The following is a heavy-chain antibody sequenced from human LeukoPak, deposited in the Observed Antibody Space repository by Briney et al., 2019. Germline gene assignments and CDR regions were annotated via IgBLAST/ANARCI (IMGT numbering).Heavy chain of an antibody. CDR3: ARGPRWRWLQLRDAFDI. J-gene: IGHJ3*02. CDR2: INHSGST. V-gene: IGHV4-34*01. D-gene: IGHD5-24*01. Sequence: SETLSLTCAVYGGSFSGYYWSWIRQPPGKGLEGIGEINHSGSTNYNPSLKSRVTISVDTSKNQFSLKLSSVTAADTAVYYCARGPRWRWLQLRDAFDIWGQGTMVTVSS. CDR1: GGSFSGYY.